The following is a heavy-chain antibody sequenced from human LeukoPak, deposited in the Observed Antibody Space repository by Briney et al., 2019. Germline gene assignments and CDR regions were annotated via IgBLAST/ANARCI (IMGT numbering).Heavy chain of an antibody. Sequence: ASVKVSCKASGYTFTSYAMHWVRQAPGQRLEWMGWINAGNGNTKYSQEFQGRVTMTEDTSTDTAYMELSSLSSEDTAVYYCATGGGATKYNWFDPWGQGTLVTVSS. CDR3: ATGGGATKYNWFDP. J-gene: IGHJ5*02. CDR1: GYTFTSYA. CDR2: INAGNGNT. D-gene: IGHD5-12*01. V-gene: IGHV1-3*03.